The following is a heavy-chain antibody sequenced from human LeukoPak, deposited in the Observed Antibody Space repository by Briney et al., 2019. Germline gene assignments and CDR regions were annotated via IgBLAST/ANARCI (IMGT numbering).Heavy chain of an antibody. CDR2: ISYDDGSNK. CDR3: ARDVRQGYSYGFHY. Sequence: PGRSLRLSCAASGFTFSSYDMHWARQAPGKGLEWVALISYDDGSNKYYADSVKGRFTISRDNSKNTLYLQMNSLRTEDTAVYYCARDVRQGYSYGFHYWGQGTLVTVSS. D-gene: IGHD5-18*01. J-gene: IGHJ4*02. V-gene: IGHV3-30*04. CDR1: GFTFSSYD.